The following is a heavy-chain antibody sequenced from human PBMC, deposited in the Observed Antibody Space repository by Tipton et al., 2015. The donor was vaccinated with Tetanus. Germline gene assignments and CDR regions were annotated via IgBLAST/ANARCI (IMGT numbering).Heavy chain of an antibody. CDR2: IYYSGIT. CDR3: ATMTPVDWYFDL. D-gene: IGHD4-23*01. V-gene: IGHV4-59*01. J-gene: IGHJ2*01. Sequence: TLSLTCSVSGGSISSYFWSWIRQSPGQGLEWIGLIYYSGITNYNPSLKSRVTISVDTSKNQLSLKLTSVTASDTAVYYCATMTPVDWYFDLWGRGPLVTVSS. CDR1: GGSISSYF.